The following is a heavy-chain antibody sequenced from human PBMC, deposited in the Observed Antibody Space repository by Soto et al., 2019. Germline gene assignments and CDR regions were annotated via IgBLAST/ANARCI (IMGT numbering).Heavy chain of an antibody. D-gene: IGHD3-16*01. J-gene: IGHJ6*02. CDR1: GYSFLNYW. Sequence: GESLKISCKGSGYSFLNYWIGWVRQMPGKGLEWMGRIDPIDSYTNYSPSFQGHVTISADKSISTAYLQWSSLKASDTAMYYCARRAHMSRRGETFSYYYYGMDVWGQGTTVTVSS. CDR2: IDPIDSYT. CDR3: ARRAHMSRRGETFSYYYYGMDV. V-gene: IGHV5-10-1*01.